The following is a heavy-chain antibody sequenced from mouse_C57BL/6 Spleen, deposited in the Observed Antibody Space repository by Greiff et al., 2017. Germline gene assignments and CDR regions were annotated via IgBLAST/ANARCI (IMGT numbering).Heavy chain of an antibody. V-gene: IGHV1-7*01. CDR2: INPSSGYT. J-gene: IGHJ4*01. CDR1: GYTFTSYW. CDR3: ARCLEGYYAMDY. Sequence: QVQLQQSGAELAKPGASVKLSCKASGYTFTSYWMHWVKQRPGQGLEWIGYINPSSGYTKYNQKFKDQATLTADKSSSTAYMQLSSLTYEDSAVYYCARCLEGYYAMDYWGQGTSVTVSS.